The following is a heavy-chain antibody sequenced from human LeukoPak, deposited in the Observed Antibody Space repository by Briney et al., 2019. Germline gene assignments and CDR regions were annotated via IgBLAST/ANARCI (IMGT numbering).Heavy chain of an antibody. Sequence: SETPSLTCAVSGYSISSGYHWGWIRQSPGKGLEWIGSIYHSGSTYYNPSLKGRVTILVDTSKNQFSLKLTSVTAADTAVYYCARPTVGATTGFDYWGQGTLVTVSS. V-gene: IGHV4-38-2*01. D-gene: IGHD1-26*01. CDR2: IYHSGST. J-gene: IGHJ4*02. CDR1: GYSISSGYH. CDR3: ARPTVGATTGFDY.